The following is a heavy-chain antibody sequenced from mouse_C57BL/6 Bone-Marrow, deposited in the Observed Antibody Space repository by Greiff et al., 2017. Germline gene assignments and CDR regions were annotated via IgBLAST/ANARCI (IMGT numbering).Heavy chain of an antibody. CDR3: TNPVVADFDY. V-gene: IGHV14-4*01. D-gene: IGHD1-1*01. J-gene: IGHJ2*01. CDR1: GFNIKDDY. Sequence: VQLKQSGAELVRPGASVKLSCTASGFNIKDDYMHWVKQRPEQGLEWIGWIDPENGDTEYASKFQGKATITADTSSNTAYLQLSSLTSEDTAVYYFTNPVVADFDYWGQGTTLTVSS. CDR2: IDPENGDT.